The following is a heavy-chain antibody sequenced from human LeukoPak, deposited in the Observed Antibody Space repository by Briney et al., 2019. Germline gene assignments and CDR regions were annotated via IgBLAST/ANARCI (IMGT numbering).Heavy chain of an antibody. CDR3: ATWNGGGEFDY. CDR2: IKGDGSET. D-gene: IGHD1-1*01. J-gene: IGHJ4*02. V-gene: IGHV3-7*05. Sequence: GGSLRLSCAASGLTFSNYWMTWVRQAPGRGLQWVAHIKGDGSETYYVDSVKGRFTISRDNTKTSVYLEMNSLRAEDTAVYYCATWNGGGEFDYWGQGPLVSVPS. CDR1: GLTFSNYW.